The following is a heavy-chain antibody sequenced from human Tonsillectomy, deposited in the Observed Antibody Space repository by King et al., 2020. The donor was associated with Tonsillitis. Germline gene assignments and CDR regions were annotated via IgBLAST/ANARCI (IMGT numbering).Heavy chain of an antibody. V-gene: IGHV4-4*02. CDR1: GGSISSSNW. D-gene: IGHD6-6*01. CDR3: ARDQDSSSSAEYFQH. Sequence: QLQESGPGLVKPSGTLSLTCAGSGGSISSSNWWSWFRQPPGKGLEGVGEIYHSGSTNYNPSLKSRVTISVDKSKNQFSLKLSSVTAADTAVYYCARDQDSSSSAEYFQHWGQGTLVTVSS. J-gene: IGHJ1*01. CDR2: IYHSGST.